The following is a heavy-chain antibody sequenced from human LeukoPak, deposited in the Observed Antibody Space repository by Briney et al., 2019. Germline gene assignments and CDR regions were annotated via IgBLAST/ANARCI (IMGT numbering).Heavy chain of an antibody. Sequence: GGSLRLSCAASGFTFSTYIMNWVRQTPGKGLEWVSSIGTSTSYIYYADSVKGRFTISRDNAKNSLYLEMNSLRAEDTAVYYCARTGYYYGSGSYYSPLYWFDPWGQGTLVTVSS. CDR2: IGTSTSYI. J-gene: IGHJ5*02. D-gene: IGHD3-10*01. CDR3: ARTGYYYGSGSYYSPLYWFDP. V-gene: IGHV3-21*01. CDR1: GFTFSTYI.